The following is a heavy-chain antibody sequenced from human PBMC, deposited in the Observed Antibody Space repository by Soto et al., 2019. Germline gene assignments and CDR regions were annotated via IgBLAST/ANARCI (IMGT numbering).Heavy chain of an antibody. CDR3: AREVVPSLGGLYYYGMDV. CDR1: GGTFSSYA. Sequence: QVQLVQSGAEVKTPGSSVKVSCKASGGTFSSYAISWVRQAPGQGLEWMGGIIPIFGTANYAQKFQGRVTITADKYTRTGYMELRSLRSEDTAVYYCAREVVPSLGGLYYYGMDVWGQGTTVSVSS. J-gene: IGHJ6*02. D-gene: IGHD2-8*01. CDR2: IIPIFGTA. V-gene: IGHV1-69*06.